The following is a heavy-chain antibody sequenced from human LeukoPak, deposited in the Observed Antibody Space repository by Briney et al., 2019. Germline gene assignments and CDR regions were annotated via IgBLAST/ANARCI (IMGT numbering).Heavy chain of an antibody. Sequence: GGSLRLSCAASGFTFSNYYMSWVRQAPGKGLEWVAYITCDGSNKYYADSVKGRFTISRDKSKNTLYLQMNSLRAEDTAVYYCAREQLLWFGELLPRGWFDPWGQGALVTVSS. D-gene: IGHD3-10*01. CDR2: ITCDGSNK. J-gene: IGHJ5*02. CDR1: GFTFSNYY. CDR3: AREQLLWFGELLPRGWFDP. V-gene: IGHV3-30*03.